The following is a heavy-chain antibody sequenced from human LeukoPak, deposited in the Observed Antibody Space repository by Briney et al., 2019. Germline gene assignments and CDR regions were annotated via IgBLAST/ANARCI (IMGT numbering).Heavy chain of an antibody. CDR3: AKERDAKGYFDY. CDR2: ISGSGKT. Sequence: GGSLRLSCAASGFSFSTYAMSWVRQAPRQGLEWVSAISGSGKTYYPDSVKGRFTISRDNSKNTLFLQMNGLRAEDTAVYYCAKERDAKGYFDYWGQGTLVTVSS. CDR1: GFSFSTYA. J-gene: IGHJ4*02. V-gene: IGHV3-23*01.